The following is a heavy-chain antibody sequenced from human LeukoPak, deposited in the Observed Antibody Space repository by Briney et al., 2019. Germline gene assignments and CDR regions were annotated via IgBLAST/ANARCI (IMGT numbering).Heavy chain of an antibody. V-gene: IGHV4-59*01. Sequence: SETLSLTCSVSGGSIDSYYWSWSRQPPGKGLEWIGCIYYRGNTYYTPSLKSRVTISVDTSKNQFSLKLSSVTAADTAVYYCARSLMTTVPHWFDPWGQGTLVTVSS. CDR3: ARSLMTTVPHWFDP. CDR2: IYYRGNT. D-gene: IGHD4-17*01. J-gene: IGHJ5*02. CDR1: GGSIDSYY.